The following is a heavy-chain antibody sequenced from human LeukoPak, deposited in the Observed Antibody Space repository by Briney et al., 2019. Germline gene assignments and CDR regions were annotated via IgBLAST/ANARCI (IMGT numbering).Heavy chain of an antibody. D-gene: IGHD5-18*01. CDR1: GDSISSSSYY. J-gene: IGHJ5*02. CDR3: AKGAGGFSYYNWFDP. CDR2: IYYSGTT. V-gene: IGHV4-39*07. Sequence: KPSETLSLTCTVSGDSISSSSYYWGWIRQPPGKGLEWIGSIYYSGTTHYNPSLESRVTISVDTSKNQFSLKLASVTAADTAIYYCAKGAGGFSYYNWFDPWGQGTLVTVSS.